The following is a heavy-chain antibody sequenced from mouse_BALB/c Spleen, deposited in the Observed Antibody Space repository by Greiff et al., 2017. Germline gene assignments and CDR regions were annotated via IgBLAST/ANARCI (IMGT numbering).Heavy chain of an antibody. Sequence: EVHLVESGGGLVQPGGSLRLSCATSGFTFTDYYMSWVRQPPGKALEWLGFIRNKANGYTTEYSASVKGRFTISRDNSQSILYLQMNTLRAEDSATYYCARDYYGSSYYYAMDYWGQGTSVTVSS. CDR3: ARDYYGSSYYYAMDY. V-gene: IGHV7-3*02. D-gene: IGHD1-1*01. CDR1: GFTFTDYY. CDR2: IRNKANGYTT. J-gene: IGHJ4*01.